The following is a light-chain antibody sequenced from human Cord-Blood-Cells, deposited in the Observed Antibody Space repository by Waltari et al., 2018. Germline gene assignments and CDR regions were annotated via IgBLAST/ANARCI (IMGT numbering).Light chain of an antibody. V-gene: IGLV8-61*01. J-gene: IGLJ3*02. CDR1: SGSVSTSYY. CDR2: STH. CDR3: VLYMGSGIWV. Sequence: QPVVTQEPSFSVSPGGTVTLTGGLSSGSVSTSYYPSWYQQTPGQAPRTLIYSTHPRSSGVPDLFSGSILGNKAALTITGAQADDESDYYCVLYMGSGIWVFGGGTKLTVL.